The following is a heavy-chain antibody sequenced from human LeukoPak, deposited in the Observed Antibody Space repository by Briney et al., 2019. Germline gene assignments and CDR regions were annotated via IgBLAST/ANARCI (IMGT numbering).Heavy chain of an antibody. Sequence: ASVKVSCKASGYTFTSYYMHWVRQAPGQGLEWMGIINPSGGSTSYTQKFQGRVTITTDESTSTAYMELSSLRSGDTAVYYCARDQEEMVTDYYYYYYYMDVWGKGTTVTVSS. V-gene: IGHV1-46*01. CDR2: INPSGGST. CDR1: GYTFTSYY. CDR3: ARDQEEMVTDYYYYYYYMDV. J-gene: IGHJ6*03. D-gene: IGHD5-24*01.